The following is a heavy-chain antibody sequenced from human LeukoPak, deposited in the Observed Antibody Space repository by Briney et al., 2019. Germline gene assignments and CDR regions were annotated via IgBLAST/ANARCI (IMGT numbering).Heavy chain of an antibody. J-gene: IGHJ4*02. D-gene: IGHD5-12*01. CDR2: IIVFFGTA. Sequence: ASVKVSCKAPGGSFGSDGVAWVRQAPGQGLEWMGRIIVFFGTAKYAQKFQGRVTITADTSTNTAYMELSHLRFEDTAVYFCARDRSPTTAGTLDSWGQGTLVTVSS. CDR3: ARDRSPTTAGTLDS. V-gene: IGHV1-69*06. CDR1: GGSFGSDG.